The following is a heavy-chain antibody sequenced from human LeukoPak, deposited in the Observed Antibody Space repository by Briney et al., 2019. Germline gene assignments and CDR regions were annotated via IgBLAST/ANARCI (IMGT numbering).Heavy chain of an antibody. Sequence: GESLRISCKGSGYSFTSYWISWVRQMPRKGLEWVGRIDPSDSYTNYTPSFQGHVTISADKSITTVYLQWSSLKASDTAMYYCARHEGSSGHWHFDYWGQGTLVTVSS. CDR1: GYSFTSYW. V-gene: IGHV5-10-1*01. CDR3: ARHEGSSGHWHFDY. CDR2: IDPSDSYT. J-gene: IGHJ4*02. D-gene: IGHD6-19*01.